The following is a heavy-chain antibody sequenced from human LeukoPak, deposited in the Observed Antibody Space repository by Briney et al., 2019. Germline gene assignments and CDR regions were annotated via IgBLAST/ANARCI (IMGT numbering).Heavy chain of an antibody. J-gene: IGHJ6*02. CDR2: IYSGGST. V-gene: IGHV3-53*01. D-gene: IGHD3-10*01. CDR3: ARRLGTMIRGFINYYYAMDV. CDR1: GFTVSSNY. Sequence: GGSLRLSCAASGFTVSSNYMNWVRQAPGKGLEWVSVIYSGGSTYYADSVKGRFTISRDNSKNTLYLQMNSLRAGDTAVYYCARRLGTMIRGFINYYYAMDVWGQGTTVTVSS.